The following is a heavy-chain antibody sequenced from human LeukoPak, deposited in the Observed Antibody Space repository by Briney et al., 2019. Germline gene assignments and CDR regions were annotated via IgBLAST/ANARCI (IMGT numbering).Heavy chain of an antibody. Sequence: SETLSLTCAVYGGSFSGYYWSWIRQPPGKGLEWIGEINHSGSTNYNPSLKSRVTISVETSNNQFSLKLSSVTAADTAVYYCARGLHYGDRNDAFDIWGQGTMVTVSS. CDR2: INHSGST. CDR3: ARGLHYGDRNDAFDI. D-gene: IGHD4-17*01. CDR1: GGSFSGYY. V-gene: IGHV4-34*01. J-gene: IGHJ3*02.